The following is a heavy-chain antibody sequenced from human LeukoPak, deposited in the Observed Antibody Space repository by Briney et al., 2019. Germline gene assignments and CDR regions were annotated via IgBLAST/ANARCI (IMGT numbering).Heavy chain of an antibody. CDR3: ASRKRSYGSGTGARKNWFDP. J-gene: IGHJ5*02. V-gene: IGHV4-39*07. CDR1: GASISSGNYY. Sequence: ASETLSLTCTVSGASISSGNYYWSWIRQPPGKGLEWIGEINHSGSTNYNPSLKSRVTISVDTSKNQFSLKLSSVTAADTAVYYCASRKRSYGSGTGARKNWFDPWGQGTLVTVSS. CDR2: INHSGST. D-gene: IGHD3-10*01.